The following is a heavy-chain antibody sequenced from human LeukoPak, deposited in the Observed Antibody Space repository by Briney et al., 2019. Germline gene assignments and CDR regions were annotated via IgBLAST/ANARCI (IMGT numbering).Heavy chain of an antibody. CDR3: ARASRELDI. J-gene: IGHJ3*02. CDR2: ISSSSSYA. V-gene: IGHV3-11*05. Sequence: GGSLRLSCAATGFTFSDYYMSWIRQAPGKGLEWVSFISSSSSYANYADSVKGRFTISRDNAKNSLYLQVNSLRAEDTAVYYCARASRELDIWGQGTMVTVSS. CDR1: GFTFSDYY.